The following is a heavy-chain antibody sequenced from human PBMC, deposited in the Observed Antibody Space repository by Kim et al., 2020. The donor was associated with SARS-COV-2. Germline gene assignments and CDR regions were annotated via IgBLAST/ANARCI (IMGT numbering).Heavy chain of an antibody. CDR2: ISGSGGST. J-gene: IGHJ4*02. CDR1: GFTFSSYA. Sequence: GGSLRLSCAASGFTFSSYAMSWVRQAPGKGLEWVSAISGSGGSTYYADSVKGRFTISRDNSKNTLYLQMNSLRAEDTAVYYCAKGSLAGPGYSYGYAYWGQGTLVTVSS. V-gene: IGHV3-23*01. D-gene: IGHD5-18*01. CDR3: AKGSLAGPGYSYGYAY.